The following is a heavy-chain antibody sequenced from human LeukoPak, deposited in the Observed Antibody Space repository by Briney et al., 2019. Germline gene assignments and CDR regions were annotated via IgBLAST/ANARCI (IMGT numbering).Heavy chain of an antibody. CDR2: INPNSGGT. Sequence: ASVKVSCKASGYTFTGYYMHWVRQAPGQGLEWMGWINPNSGGTNYAQKFQGRVTMTRDTSISTAYMELSRLRSDDTAVYYCARDLYYDFWSGYYDHWGQGTLVTVSS. D-gene: IGHD3-3*01. CDR3: ARDLYYDFWSGYYDH. CDR1: GYTFTGYY. V-gene: IGHV1-2*02. J-gene: IGHJ4*02.